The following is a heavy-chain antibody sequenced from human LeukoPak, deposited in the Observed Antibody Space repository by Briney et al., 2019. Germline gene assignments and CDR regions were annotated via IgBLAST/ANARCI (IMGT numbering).Heavy chain of an antibody. CDR2: ISGSGGST. CDR3: AKGPATHDAFDI. D-gene: IGHD1-26*01. J-gene: IGHJ3*02. CDR1: GFTFSSYA. Sequence: GASLRLSCAASGFTFSSYAMSWVRQAPGKGLEWVSAISGSGGSTYYADSVKGRFTISRDNSKNTLYLQTNSLRAEDTAVYYCAKGPATHDAFDIWGQGTMVTVSS. V-gene: IGHV3-23*01.